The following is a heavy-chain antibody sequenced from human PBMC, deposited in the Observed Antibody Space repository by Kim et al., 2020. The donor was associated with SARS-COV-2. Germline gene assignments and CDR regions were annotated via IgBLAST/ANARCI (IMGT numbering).Heavy chain of an antibody. CDR2: ISGSGGST. V-gene: IGHV3-23*01. CDR3: AKDLRTRELATIYSNHGDY. J-gene: IGHJ4*02. CDR1: GFTFSSYA. D-gene: IGHD5-12*01. Sequence: GGSLRLSCAASGFTFSSYAMSWVRQAPGKGLEWVSAISGSGGSTYYADSVKGRFTISRDNSKNTLYLQMNSLRAEDTAVYYCAKDLRTRELATIYSNHGDYWGQGTLVTVSS.